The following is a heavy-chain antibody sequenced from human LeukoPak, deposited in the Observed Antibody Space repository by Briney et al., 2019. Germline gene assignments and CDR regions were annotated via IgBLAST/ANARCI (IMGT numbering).Heavy chain of an antibody. CDR3: TREIYGVGAFDI. J-gene: IGHJ3*02. CDR1: GFTFSSYS. Sequence: GGSLRLSCAASGFTFSSYSMNWVRQAPGEGLEWVANIKQDGSEKYYVDSVKGRFTISRDNAKNSLYLQMNSLRAEDTAVYYCTREIYGVGAFDIWGQGTMVTVSS. D-gene: IGHD4-17*01. CDR2: IKQDGSEK. V-gene: IGHV3-7*01.